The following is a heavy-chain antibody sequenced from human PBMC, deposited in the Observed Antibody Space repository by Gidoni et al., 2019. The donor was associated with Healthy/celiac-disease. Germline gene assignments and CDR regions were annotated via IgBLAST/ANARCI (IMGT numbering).Heavy chain of an antibody. CDR1: GFTFSSYA. Sequence: EVQLLESGGGLVQPGGSLRLSCAASGFTFSSYAMSWVRQAPGKGLEWVSAISGSGGSTYYADSVKGRFTISRDNSKNTLYLQMNSLRAEDTAVYYCAKEPSVTVSYDYGDYAGYWGQGTLVTVSS. D-gene: IGHD4-17*01. CDR2: ISGSGGST. V-gene: IGHV3-23*01. J-gene: IGHJ4*02. CDR3: AKEPSVTVSYDYGDYAGY.